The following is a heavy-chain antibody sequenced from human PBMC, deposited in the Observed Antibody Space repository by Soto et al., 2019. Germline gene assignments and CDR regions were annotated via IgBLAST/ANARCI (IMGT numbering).Heavy chain of an antibody. D-gene: IGHD5-18*01. CDR3: ARDLPIQLWSKPDYYYYGMDV. Sequence: QVQLVQSGAEVQKPGASVKVSCKASGYTFTSYGISWVRQAPGQGLEWMGWISAYNGNTNYAQKLQGRVTMTTDASTSTAYMELRSLRSDDTAVYYCARDLPIQLWSKPDYYYYGMDVWGQGTTVTVSS. CDR1: GYTFTSYG. CDR2: ISAYNGNT. V-gene: IGHV1-18*04. J-gene: IGHJ6*02.